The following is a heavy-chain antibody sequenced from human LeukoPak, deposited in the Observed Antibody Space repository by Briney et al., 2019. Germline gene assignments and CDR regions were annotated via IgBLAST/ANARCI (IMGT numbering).Heavy chain of an antibody. CDR1: GGSLNDYY. V-gene: IGHV4-59*01. J-gene: IGHJ6*03. D-gene: IGHD5-18*01. Sequence: SETLSLTCTVSGGSLNDYYWTWLRQPPGKGLEWVGYIYYTGSTNYNPSLKSRVTISLDTSKNQFSLKLNSVTAADTAVYFCARDLYPGYNYGSYYYYYMDVWGKGTTVTVSS. CDR2: IYYTGST. CDR3: ARDLYPGYNYGSYYYYYMDV.